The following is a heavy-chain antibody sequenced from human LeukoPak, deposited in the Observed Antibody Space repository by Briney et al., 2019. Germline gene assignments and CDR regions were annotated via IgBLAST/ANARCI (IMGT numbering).Heavy chain of an antibody. J-gene: IGHJ6*04. Sequence: PSQTLSLTCTVSGGSINSGSYYWSWIRQPAGQGLEWIGRIYTSGSTNYNPSLKSRVTISVDTSKNQFSLKLSSVTAADTAVYYCARDLSYYYDSSGPINYYYHMDDWGKGTTVTVSS. CDR2: IYTSGST. CDR1: GGSINSGSYY. D-gene: IGHD3-22*01. V-gene: IGHV4-61*02. CDR3: ARDLSYYYDSSGPINYYYHMDD.